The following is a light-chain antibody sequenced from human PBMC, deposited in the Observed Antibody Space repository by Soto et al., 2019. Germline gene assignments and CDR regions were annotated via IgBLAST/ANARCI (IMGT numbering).Light chain of an antibody. CDR2: AAS. CDR3: QQSYDSPPYT. CDR1: QSIGNY. V-gene: IGKV1-39*01. J-gene: IGKJ2*01. Sequence: DIQMTQSPSSLSASVGDRVTITCRASQSIGNYLNWYQHKTGEAPKLLVFAASSLRRGVPSRFSGSGSGTDFTLTITTLQPEDFATYYCQQSYDSPPYTFGQGTMLEIK.